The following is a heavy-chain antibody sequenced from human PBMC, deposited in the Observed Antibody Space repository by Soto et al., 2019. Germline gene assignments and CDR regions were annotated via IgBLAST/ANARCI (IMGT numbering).Heavy chain of an antibody. V-gene: IGHV1-2*02. Sequence: ASVKVSCKGSGYTFTGYYIHWVRQTPGQGPEWMGEISPQTGGTKYAQKYQGRVTMTRDTSITTVYMELSNLSSDDTAVYYCGRGRSGELVIFYWGQGTLVTVS. D-gene: IGHD1-26*01. CDR3: GRGRSGELVIFY. J-gene: IGHJ4*02. CDR2: ISPQTGGT. CDR1: GYTFTGYY.